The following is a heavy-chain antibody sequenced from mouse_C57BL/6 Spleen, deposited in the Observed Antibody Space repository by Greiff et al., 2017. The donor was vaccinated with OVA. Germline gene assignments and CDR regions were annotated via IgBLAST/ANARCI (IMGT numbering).Heavy chain of an antibody. V-gene: IGHV5-17*01. CDR3: ARRQLPGSFAY. CDR1: GFTFSDYG. CDR2: ISSGSSTI. J-gene: IGHJ3*01. Sequence: DVKLVESGGGLVKPGGSLKLSCAASGFTFSDYGMHWVRQAPEKGLEWVAYISSGSSTIYYADTVKGRFTISRDNAKNTLFLQMTSLRSEDTAMYYCARRQLPGSFAYWGQGTLVTVSA. D-gene: IGHD4-1*02.